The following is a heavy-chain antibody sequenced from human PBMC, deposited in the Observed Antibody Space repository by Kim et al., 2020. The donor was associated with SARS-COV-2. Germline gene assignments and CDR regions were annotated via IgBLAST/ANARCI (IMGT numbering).Heavy chain of an antibody. CDR2: IYHSGST. V-gene: IGHV4-38-2*02. Sequence: SETLSLTCTVSGYSISSGYYWGWIRQPPGKGLEWIGSIYHSGSTYYNPSLKSRVTISVDTSKNQFSLKLSSVTAADTAVYYCARDGRQYYYGSGSYQRGAFDYGGQGTLVTVSS. CDR1: GYSISSGYY. D-gene: IGHD3-10*01. CDR3: ARDGRQYYYGSGSYQRGAFDY. J-gene: IGHJ4*02.